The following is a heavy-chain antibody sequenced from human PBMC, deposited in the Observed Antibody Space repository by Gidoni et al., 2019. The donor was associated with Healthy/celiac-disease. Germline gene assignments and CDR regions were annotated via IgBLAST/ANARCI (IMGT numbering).Heavy chain of an antibody. D-gene: IGHD5-18*01. V-gene: IGHV1-69*01. Sequence: QVQLVQSGAEVKKPGSAVKVSCKDSGGTLSSYAISWGRQAPGQGLEWRGGIIPIFGTANYAQKFQGRVTITADESTSTAYMELSSLRSEDTAVYYCASPITAMVAPDAFDIWGQGTMVTVSS. CDR1: GGTLSSYA. J-gene: IGHJ3*02. CDR3: ASPITAMVAPDAFDI. CDR2: IIPIFGTA.